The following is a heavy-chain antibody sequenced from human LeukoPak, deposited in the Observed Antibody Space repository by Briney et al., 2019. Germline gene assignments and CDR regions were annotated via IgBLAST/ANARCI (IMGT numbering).Heavy chain of an antibody. V-gene: IGHV1-46*01. CDR3: AREVAGNGGYYGY. CDR1: GYTFTSYY. Sequence: GASVKVSCKASGYTFTSYYMHWVRQAPGQGLEWMGIINPSGGSTSYAQKFQGRVTMTRDMSTSTVYMELSSLRSDDTAVYYCAREVAGNGGYYGYWGQGTLVTVSS. J-gene: IGHJ4*02. D-gene: IGHD6-19*01. CDR2: INPSGGST.